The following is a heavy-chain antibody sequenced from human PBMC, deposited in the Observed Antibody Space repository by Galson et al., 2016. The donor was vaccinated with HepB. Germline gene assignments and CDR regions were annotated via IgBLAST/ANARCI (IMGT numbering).Heavy chain of an antibody. J-gene: IGHJ4*02. V-gene: IGHV3-23*01. CDR1: GFTFRTYG. CDR2: VSGSSSTT. D-gene: IGHD1-26*01. Sequence: SLRLSCAASGFTFRTYGMHWVRQAPGKGLECVSVVSGSSSTTYYADSVKGRFTISKDNSRNTLYLQMNTLRAEDTAIYYCAKGRVGITTSALDYWGQGTLVTVSS. CDR3: AKGRVGITTSALDY.